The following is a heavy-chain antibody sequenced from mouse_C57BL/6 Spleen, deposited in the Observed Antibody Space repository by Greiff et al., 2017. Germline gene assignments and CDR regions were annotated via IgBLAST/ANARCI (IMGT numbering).Heavy chain of an antibody. J-gene: IGHJ2*01. CDR1: GYTFTSYG. CDR2: IYPRSGNT. CDR3: ARRTGTRYFDY. V-gene: IGHV1-81*01. D-gene: IGHD4-1*01. Sequence: VHLVESGAELARPGASVKLSCKASGYTFTSYGISWVKQRTGQGLEWIGEIYPRSGNTYYNEKFKGKATLTADKSSSTAYMELRSLTSEDSAVYFCARRTGTRYFDYWGQGTTLTVSS.